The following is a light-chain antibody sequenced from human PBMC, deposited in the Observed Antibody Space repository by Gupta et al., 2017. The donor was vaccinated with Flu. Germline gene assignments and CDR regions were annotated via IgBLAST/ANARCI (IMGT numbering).Light chain of an antibody. CDR2: SAS. J-gene: IGKJ2*01. Sequence: DIVMSQHSHSLPASPPGKGTTNCKSSHSLLYSYTNKNYLAWYQQKLGQPPKLLIYSASTRESGVPDRFSGSGSGTDFTLTISSLEAEDVAVYYCQQYYSTPYTFGQGTKLEIK. V-gene: IGKV4-1*01. CDR3: QQYYSTPYT. CDR1: HSLLYSYTNKNY.